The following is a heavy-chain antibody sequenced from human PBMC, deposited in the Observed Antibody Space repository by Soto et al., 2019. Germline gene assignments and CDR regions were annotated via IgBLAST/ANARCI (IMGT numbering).Heavy chain of an antibody. Sequence: ASVKVSCKASGYTFTNYAIHWVRQAPGQRLEWMGWINPGNGKTKYSQNFQGRVTITTDESASIVYMELNSLRSDDTAVYYCARDKDRLQLGGNYYFILDVWGQGPAVTVSS. CDR2: INPGNGKT. D-gene: IGHD1-1*01. CDR3: ARDKDRLQLGGNYYFILDV. V-gene: IGHV1-3*01. CDR1: GYTFTNYA. J-gene: IGHJ6*02.